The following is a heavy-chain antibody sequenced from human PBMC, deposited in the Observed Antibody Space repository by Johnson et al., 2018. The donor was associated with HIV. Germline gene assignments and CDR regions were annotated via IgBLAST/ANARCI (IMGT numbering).Heavy chain of an antibody. J-gene: IGHJ3*02. CDR2: IRYDGSNK. V-gene: IGHV3-30*02. Sequence: QVQLVESGGGVVQPGGSLRLSCAASGFTFSSYGMHWVRQAPGTGLEWVAFIRYDGSNKYYADSVKGRFTISRDNSKNTLYLQMNSLRAEDTAVYYCAKDWGIAAAGTDAFDIWGQGTMVTVSS. CDR1: GFTFSSYG. D-gene: IGHD6-13*01. CDR3: AKDWGIAAAGTDAFDI.